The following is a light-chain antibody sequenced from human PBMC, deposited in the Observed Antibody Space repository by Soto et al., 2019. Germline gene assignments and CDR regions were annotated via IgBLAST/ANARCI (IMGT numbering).Light chain of an antibody. CDR3: QHRSNWPLT. CDR1: QSVSSF. V-gene: IGKV3-11*01. Sequence: EIVLTQSPATLSLSPGERATLSCRASQSVSSFLAWYQQKPGQAPRLLIYDASNRATGIPARFSGSGSGTDFTLTISSLEPEDFAFYYCQHRSNWPLTFGGGTKVAIK. CDR2: DAS. J-gene: IGKJ4*01.